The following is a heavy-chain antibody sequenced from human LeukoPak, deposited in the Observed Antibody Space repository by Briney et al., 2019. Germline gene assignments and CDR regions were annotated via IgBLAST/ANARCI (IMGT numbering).Heavy chain of an antibody. CDR3: ARDAYYYDSSSYYRNAFDI. CDR2: IYGIDSTI. Sequence: PGGSLRLSCAASGFTFSSYEMNWVRQAPGKGLEWVSYIYGIDSTISYAASVEGRFTISRDNAKNSLYLQMNSLRAEDTAVYYCARDAYYYDSSSYYRNAFDIWGQGTVVTVSS. CDR1: GFTFSSYE. D-gene: IGHD3-22*01. J-gene: IGHJ3*02. V-gene: IGHV3-48*03.